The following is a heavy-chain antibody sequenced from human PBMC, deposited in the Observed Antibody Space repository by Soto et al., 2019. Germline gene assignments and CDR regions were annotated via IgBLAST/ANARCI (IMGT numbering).Heavy chain of an antibody. J-gene: IGHJ6*03. D-gene: IGHD2-21*02. Sequence: SQTLPVTSSVSGGSTRSCTDSGAWIRQPPGKGLEWIGSIHYGGDTYYNPSLTIRVSISVDTSENESSLKLSSVTAADTAEYYCARHLPSHTTICSVVDSGYLDMWGSGPTVTGSS. V-gene: IGHV4-39*01. CDR1: GGSTRSCTDS. CDR2: IHYGGDT. CDR3: ARHLPSHTTICSVVDSGYLDM.